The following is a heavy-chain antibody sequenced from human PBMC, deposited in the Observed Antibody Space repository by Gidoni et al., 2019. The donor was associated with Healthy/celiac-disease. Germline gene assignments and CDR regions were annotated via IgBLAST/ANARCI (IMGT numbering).Heavy chain of an antibody. CDR1: GFTFSSYG. J-gene: IGHJ4*02. Sequence: QVQLVESGGGVVQPGRSLRLPCPASGFTFSSYGLPGVRQAPGKGLEWVEVIWYDGSNKYYADSVKGRFTISRDNSKNTLYLQMNSLRAEDTAVYYCARESRTAMADFDYWGQGTLVTVSS. CDR2: IWYDGSNK. V-gene: IGHV3-33*01. CDR3: ARESRTAMADFDY. D-gene: IGHD5-18*01.